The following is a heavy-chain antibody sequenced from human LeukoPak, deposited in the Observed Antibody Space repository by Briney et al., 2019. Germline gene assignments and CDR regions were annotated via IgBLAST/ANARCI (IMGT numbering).Heavy chain of an antibody. V-gene: IGHV1-2*02. CDR1: GYTFTDYY. CDR3: ARIAGSGSLNWFDP. Sequence: GASVKVSCKASGYTFTDYYIHWMRQAPGQGPEWMGWIYPKSGGTNSAQKFQGRVTLTRDTSISTTYMKLTGLRSDDTAVYYCARIAGSGSLNWFDPWGQGTLVTVSS. J-gene: IGHJ5*02. D-gene: IGHD3-10*01. CDR2: IYPKSGGT.